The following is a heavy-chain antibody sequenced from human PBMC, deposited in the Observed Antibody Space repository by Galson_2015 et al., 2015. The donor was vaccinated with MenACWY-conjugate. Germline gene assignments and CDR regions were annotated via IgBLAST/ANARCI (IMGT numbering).Heavy chain of an antibody. D-gene: IGHD3-3*01. Sequence: QSGAEVKKPGESLRISCKGSGYSFTSYWISWVRQMPGKGLEWMGRIDPSDSYTNYSPSFQGHVTISADKSISTAYLQWSSLKASDTAMYYCARLTTEGADFKGGPPRNYYYYMDVWGKGTTVTVSS. CDR1: GYSFTSYW. CDR3: ARLTTEGADFKGGPPRNYYYYMDV. J-gene: IGHJ6*03. V-gene: IGHV5-10-1*01. CDR2: IDPSDSYT.